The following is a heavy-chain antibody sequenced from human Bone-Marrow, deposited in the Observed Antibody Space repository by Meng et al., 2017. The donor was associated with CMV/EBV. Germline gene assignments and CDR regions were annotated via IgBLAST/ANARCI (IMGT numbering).Heavy chain of an antibody. J-gene: IGHJ4*02. CDR3: MTPEAVAGMRAY. D-gene: IGHD6-19*01. Sequence: ESLKISCAASGFTFSDYYMSWIRQAPGKGLEWIGSIYYSGSTYYNPSLKSRVTISVDTSKIQFSLKLSSVTAADTAVYYCMTPEAVAGMRAYWGQGTLVTVSS. CDR2: IYYSGST. V-gene: IGHV4-59*05. CDR1: GFTFSDYY.